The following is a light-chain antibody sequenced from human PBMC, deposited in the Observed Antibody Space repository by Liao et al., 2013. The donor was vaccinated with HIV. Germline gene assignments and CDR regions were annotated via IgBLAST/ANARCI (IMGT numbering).Light chain of an antibody. Sequence: SYDLTQPPSVSVSAGQTATITCSGNKLGEKYVSWYVQKAGQAPVLVIYRNVARPSGIPERFSGSNSGNTATLTISGTQAMDEADYYCQAWDSSTDVVFGGGTKLTVL. CDR3: QAWDSSTDVV. V-gene: IGLV3-1*01. J-gene: IGLJ2*01. CDR1: KLGEKY. CDR2: RNV.